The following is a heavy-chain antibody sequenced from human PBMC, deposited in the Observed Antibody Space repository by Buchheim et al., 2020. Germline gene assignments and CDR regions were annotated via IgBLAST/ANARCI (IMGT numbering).Heavy chain of an antibody. Sequence: QVQLQESGPGLVKPSGTLSLTCAVSGGSISSSNWWGWVRQPPGKGLEWIGEIYHSWSTNYNPSLKRRVTLSVDKSKNRFSLKLSSVTAADTAVYYYARDIRLYYYDSSGYNWFDPWGQGTL. V-gene: IGHV4-4*02. CDR1: GGSISSSNW. CDR2: IYHSWST. CDR3: ARDIRLYYYDSSGYNWFDP. J-gene: IGHJ5*02. D-gene: IGHD3-22*01.